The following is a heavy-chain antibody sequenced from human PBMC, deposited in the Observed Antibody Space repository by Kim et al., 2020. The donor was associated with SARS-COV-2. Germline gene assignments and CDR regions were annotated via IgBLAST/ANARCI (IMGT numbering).Heavy chain of an antibody. CDR1: GYTFSSNA. D-gene: IGHD2-2*01. V-gene: IGHV7-4-1*02. J-gene: IGHJ4*01. Sequence: ASVKVSCKASGYTFSSNAMNWVRQAPGQGPEWMGWINTNTGNPTYAQGLAGRYVFSLDTSASTAYLQINNLKAEDSAVYYCAAWRPPDSVYCSTSSCQVIYYFDYWGQGTLVTVSS. CDR3: AAWRPPDSVYCSTSSCQVIYYFDY. CDR2: INTNTGNP.